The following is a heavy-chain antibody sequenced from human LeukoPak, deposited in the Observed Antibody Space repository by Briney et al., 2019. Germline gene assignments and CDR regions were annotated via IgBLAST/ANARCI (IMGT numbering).Heavy chain of an antibody. D-gene: IGHD3-9*01. CDR2: ISSSSSYV. V-gene: IGHV3-21*01. J-gene: IGHJ6*02. CDR3: ARDSYDILTGYYTYYYYGMDV. Sequence: GGSLRLSCAASGFTFSSYYMSWVRQAPGKGLEWVSSISSSSSYVFYADSVRGRFTISRDNAKNSLYLQMNSLRAEDTAVYYCARDSYDILTGYYTYYYYGMDVWGQGTTVTVSS. CDR1: GFTFSSYY.